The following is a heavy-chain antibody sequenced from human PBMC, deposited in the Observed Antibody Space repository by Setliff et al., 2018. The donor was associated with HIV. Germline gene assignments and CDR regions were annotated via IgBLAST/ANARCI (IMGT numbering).Heavy chain of an antibody. J-gene: IGHJ6*03. CDR2: ISGSGVNT. D-gene: IGHD6-13*01. Sequence: GGSLRLSCAASGFIFDDYAMHWVRQVPGKGLEWVSSISGSGVNTYYADSVKGRFTISRDNFKNTLYIQMSTLRAEDTAVYYCAKTTPSSIRSPYYYYYMDVWGKGTTVTVSS. V-gene: IGHV3-23*01. CDR3: AKTTPSSIRSPYYYYYMDV. CDR1: GFIFDDYA.